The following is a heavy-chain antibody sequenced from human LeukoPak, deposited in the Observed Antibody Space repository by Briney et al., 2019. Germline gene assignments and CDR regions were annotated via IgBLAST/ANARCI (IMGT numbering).Heavy chain of an antibody. CDR2: ISYDGSNK. Sequence: GGSLRLSCAASGFTFSSYGMHWVRQAPGKGLEWVAVISYDGSNKYYADSVKGRFTISRDNSKNTLYLQMNSLRAEDTAVYYCAKGGYYDSSGYYYWSRYFDYWGQGTLVTVSS. V-gene: IGHV3-30*18. CDR3: AKGGYYDSSGYYYWSRYFDY. J-gene: IGHJ4*02. D-gene: IGHD3-22*01. CDR1: GFTFSSYG.